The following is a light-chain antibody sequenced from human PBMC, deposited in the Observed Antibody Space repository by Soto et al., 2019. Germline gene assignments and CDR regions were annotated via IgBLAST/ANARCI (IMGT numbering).Light chain of an antibody. CDR3: SSYTSSNTVV. CDR2: EVS. V-gene: IGLV2-14*01. Sequence: QSALTQPASVSGSPGQSITISCTGTSSDVGGYNYVSWYQQHPGKAPKLMIYEVSNRPSGVPNRFSGSKSGNTASLTISGLQAEDEADYYCSSYTSSNTVVFGGGTKVIVL. J-gene: IGLJ2*01. CDR1: SSDVGGYNY.